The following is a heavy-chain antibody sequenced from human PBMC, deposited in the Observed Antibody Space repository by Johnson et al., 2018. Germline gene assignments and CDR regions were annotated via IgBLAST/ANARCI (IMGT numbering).Heavy chain of an antibody. CDR3: ARDARYGDYVGLMDV. Sequence: VQLVESGGGLVKXGRSXRLXCTASGFTFGDYAMSWFRQAPGKGLEWVSVIYSGGSTYYADSVKGRFTFSRDNSKNTLYLQMNSLRAEDTAVYYCARDARYGDYVGLMDVWGQGTTVTVSS. CDR1: GFTFGDYA. V-gene: IGHV3-66*01. D-gene: IGHD4-17*01. CDR2: IYSGGST. J-gene: IGHJ6*02.